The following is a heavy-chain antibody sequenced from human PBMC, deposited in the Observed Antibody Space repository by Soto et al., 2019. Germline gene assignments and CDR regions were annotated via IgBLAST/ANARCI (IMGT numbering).Heavy chain of an antibody. J-gene: IGHJ4*02. Sequence: QIQLVQSGAEVKKPGASVKVSCKASGYTFTSYGISWVRQAPGQGLEYMGWISPYNDNTHYAQNLQGRVTVTADTSTSTAYMELRSLRSDDTAVYYCALYDSRAGYFDYWGQGTLVTVSS. V-gene: IGHV1-18*01. CDR3: ALYDSRAGYFDY. D-gene: IGHD3-22*01. CDR2: ISPYNDNT. CDR1: GYTFTSYG.